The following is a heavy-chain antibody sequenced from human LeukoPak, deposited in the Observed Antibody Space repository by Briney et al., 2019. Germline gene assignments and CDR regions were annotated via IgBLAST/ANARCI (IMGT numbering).Heavy chain of an antibody. D-gene: IGHD4-17*01. CDR2: ISYDGSNK. CDR3: ASRYGDYFPFNY. Sequence: GGSLRLSCAASGFTFSSYAMHWVRQAPGKGPEWVAVISYDGSNKYYADSVKGRFTISRDNSKNTLYLQMNSLRAEDTAVYYCASRYGDYFPFNYWGQGTLVTVSS. V-gene: IGHV3-30*04. J-gene: IGHJ4*02. CDR1: GFTFSSYA.